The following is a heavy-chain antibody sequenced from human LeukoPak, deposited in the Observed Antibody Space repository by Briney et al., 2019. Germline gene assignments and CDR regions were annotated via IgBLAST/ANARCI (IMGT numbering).Heavy chain of an antibody. J-gene: IGHJ2*01. V-gene: IGHV1-69*13. D-gene: IGHD3-10*01. CDR3: ARGPQRITTVRGVIIASSPDWYFDL. CDR2: IIPIFGTA. Sequence: SVKVSCKASGGTFSSYAISWVRQAPGQGLEWMGEIIPIFGTANYAQKFQGRVTITADESTSTAYMELSSLRSEDTAVYYCARGPQRITTVRGVIIASSPDWYFDLWGRGTLVTVSS. CDR1: GGTFSSYA.